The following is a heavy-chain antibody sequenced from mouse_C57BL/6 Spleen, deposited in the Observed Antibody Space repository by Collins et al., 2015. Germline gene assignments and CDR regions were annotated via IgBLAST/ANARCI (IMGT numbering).Heavy chain of an antibody. CDR3: ARLSRYFDY. CDR2: IDPNSGGT. J-gene: IGHJ2*01. V-gene: IGHV1-72*01. Sequence: QVQLQQPGTELVKPGASVKLSCKASGYTFTSYWMHWVKQRPGRGLKWIGRIDPNSGGTKYNEKFKSKATLTVDKPSSTAYMQLSSLTSEDSAVYYCARLSRYFDYWGQGTTLTVSS. CDR1: GYTFTSYW.